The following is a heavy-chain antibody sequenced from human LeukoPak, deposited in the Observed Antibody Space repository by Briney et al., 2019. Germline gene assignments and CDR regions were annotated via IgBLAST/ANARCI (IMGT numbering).Heavy chain of an antibody. Sequence: GGSLRLSCAASGFTFSRYEMNWVRQAPGKGLEWVSYISRSGDTIYFADSVKGRFTISRDNAKNSLYLQMSSLRAEDTAVYYCARDYASDYWGQGTLVTVSS. D-gene: IGHD3-10*01. CDR1: GFTFSRYE. V-gene: IGHV3-48*03. J-gene: IGHJ4*02. CDR3: ARDYASDY. CDR2: ISRSGDTI.